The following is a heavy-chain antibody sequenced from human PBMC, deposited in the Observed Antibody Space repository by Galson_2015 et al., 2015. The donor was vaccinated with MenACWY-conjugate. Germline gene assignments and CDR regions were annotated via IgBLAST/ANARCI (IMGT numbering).Heavy chain of an antibody. CDR2: IGSSTDYT. D-gene: IGHD1-26*01. CDR3: AQSPGAGRQRNAFDI. CDR1: GSTVTDYY. Sequence: SLRLSCAASGSTVTDYYMTWIRQAPGKGLEWLSYIGSSTDYTLYADSVKGRFTISRDKAKKSVYLQMNSLRDEDTAVYYCAQSPGAGRQRNAFDIWGQGTMVTVSS. V-gene: IGHV3-11*06. J-gene: IGHJ3*02.